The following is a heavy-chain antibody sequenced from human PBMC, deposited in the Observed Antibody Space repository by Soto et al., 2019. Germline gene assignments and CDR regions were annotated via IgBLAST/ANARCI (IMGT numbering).Heavy chain of an antibody. V-gene: IGHV1-2*02. CDR1: GYTFTGYY. Sequence: ASVKVSCKASGYTFTGYYVHWLRQASGQGPEWMGWMNAKSGDTFFPQRFQGKFNMTWDTSLSTAYMEVGSLTSDDTAIYYCARGNPFNYAGFDVWGQGTTVTVSS. J-gene: IGHJ6*02. CDR3: ARGNPFNYAGFDV. CDR2: MNAKSGDT. D-gene: IGHD4-4*01.